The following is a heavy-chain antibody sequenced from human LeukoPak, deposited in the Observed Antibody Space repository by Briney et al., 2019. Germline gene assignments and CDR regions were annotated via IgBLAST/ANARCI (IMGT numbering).Heavy chain of an antibody. CDR3: AKESMATITEGHYGMDV. D-gene: IGHD5-24*01. CDR1: GFTFSSYA. Sequence: GGSLRLSCPASGFTFSSYAMSWVRQAPWRGLEWVSAISGSGGSTYYADSVKGRFTISRDNSKNTLYLQMNSLRAEDTAVYYCAKESMATITEGHYGMDVWGQGTTVAVCS. V-gene: IGHV3-23*01. CDR2: ISGSGGST. J-gene: IGHJ6*02.